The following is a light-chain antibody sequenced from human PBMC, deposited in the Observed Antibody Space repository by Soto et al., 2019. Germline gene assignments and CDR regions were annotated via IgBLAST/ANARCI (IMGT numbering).Light chain of an antibody. Sequence: EIVLTQSPGTLSLSPGERATLSCRASQSVSSNYLAWYQQKPGQAPRLLIYGASSRATGIPDRFSGSGSGTDFTLTISRLEPEDFAVYYCQQYGSSPRTFAQGTKVEI. J-gene: IGKJ1*01. V-gene: IGKV3-20*01. CDR2: GAS. CDR3: QQYGSSPRT. CDR1: QSVSSNY.